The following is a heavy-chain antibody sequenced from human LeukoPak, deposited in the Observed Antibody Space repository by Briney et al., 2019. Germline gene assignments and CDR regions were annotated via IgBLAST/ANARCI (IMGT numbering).Heavy chain of an antibody. D-gene: IGHD7-27*01. CDR2: ISGSGGST. Sequence: GGSLRLSCAASGFTFSSYAMSWVRQAPGKGLEWVSAISGSGGSTYYADSVKGRFTISRDNSKNTLYLQMNSLRAEDTAVYYCAREVGPKANWGSNYYYYMDVWGKGTTVTVSS. CDR1: GFTFSSYA. V-gene: IGHV3-23*01. J-gene: IGHJ6*03. CDR3: AREVGPKANWGSNYYYYMDV.